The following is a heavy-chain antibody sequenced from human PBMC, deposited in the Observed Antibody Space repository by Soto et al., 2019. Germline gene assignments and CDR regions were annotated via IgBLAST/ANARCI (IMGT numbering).Heavy chain of an antibody. CDR1: GGTFSSYA. D-gene: IGHD1-26*01. CDR3: ASGQYSGIYFFDY. J-gene: IGHJ4*02. CDR2: IIPIIGTA. V-gene: IGHV1-69*13. Sequence: SVKVSCKASGGTFSSYAISWVRQAPGQGLEWMGGIIPIIGTANYAQKFQGRVTITADESTSTAYMELSRLRSEDTAVYCCASGQYSGIYFFDYWGQGTLVTVSS.